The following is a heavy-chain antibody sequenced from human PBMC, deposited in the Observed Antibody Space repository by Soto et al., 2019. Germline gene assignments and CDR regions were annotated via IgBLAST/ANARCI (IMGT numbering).Heavy chain of an antibody. V-gene: IGHV1-46*01. D-gene: IGHD6-6*01. Sequence: ASVKVSCKASGYTFTSYYMHWVRQAPGQGLEWMGIINPSGGSTSYAQKFQGRVTMTRDTSTSTVYVELSSLRSEDTAVYYCARDPYSSSPLYYYYGMDVWGQGTTVTVSS. CDR3: ARDPYSSSPLYYYYGMDV. CDR2: INPSGGST. CDR1: GYTFTSYY. J-gene: IGHJ6*02.